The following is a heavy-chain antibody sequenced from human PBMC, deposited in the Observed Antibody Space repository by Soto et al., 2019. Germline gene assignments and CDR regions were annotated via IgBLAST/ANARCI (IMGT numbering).Heavy chain of an antibody. D-gene: IGHD6-13*01. CDR1: GCSISGGGYY. Sequence: TLFLTCTVSGCSISGGGYYWSWIRQHPGKGLEWIGYIYYSGSTYYNPSLKSRVTISVDTSKNQFSLKLSSVTAADTAVYYCARDGRAAAGNWFDHWGQGTLVTVSS. CDR2: IYYSGST. J-gene: IGHJ5*02. CDR3: ARDGRAAAGNWFDH. V-gene: IGHV4-31*03.